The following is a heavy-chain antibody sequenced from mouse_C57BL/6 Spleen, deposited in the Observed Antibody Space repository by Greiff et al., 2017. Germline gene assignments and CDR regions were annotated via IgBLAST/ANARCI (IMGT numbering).Heavy chain of an antibody. CDR1: GYTFTSYW. Sequence: QVQLQQPGAELVKPGASVKLSCKASGYTFTSYWMQWVKQRPGQGLEWIGEIDPSDSYTNYNQKFKGKATLTVDTSSSTAYMQLSSLTSEDSAVYYGASSSLSDYWGQGTTLTVSS. CDR3: ASSSLSDY. D-gene: IGHD6-1*01. CDR2: IDPSDSYT. V-gene: IGHV1-50*01. J-gene: IGHJ2*01.